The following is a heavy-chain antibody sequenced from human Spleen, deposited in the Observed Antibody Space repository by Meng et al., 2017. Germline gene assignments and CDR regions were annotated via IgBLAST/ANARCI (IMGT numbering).Heavy chain of an antibody. J-gene: IGHJ6*02. CDR2: ISAYNGNT. D-gene: IGHD6-13*01. CDR3: ARDPNSSSWSSNYYYGMDV. CDR1: GGTFSSYT. V-gene: IGHV1-18*01. Sequence: ASVKVSCKASGGTFSSYTISWVRQAPGQGLEWMGWISAYNGNTNYAQKLQGRVTMTTDTSTSTAYMELRSLRSDDTAVYYCARDPNSSSWSSNYYYGMDVWGQGTTVTVSS.